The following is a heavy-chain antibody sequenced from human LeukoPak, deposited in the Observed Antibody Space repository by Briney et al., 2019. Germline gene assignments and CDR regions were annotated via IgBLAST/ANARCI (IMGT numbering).Heavy chain of an antibody. CDR3: ARGSIFGVVPFDY. CDR1: GYTFTGYY. Sequence: ASVKVSXKASGYTFTGYYMHWVRQAPGQGLEWMGWINPNSGGTNYAQKFQGRVTMTRDTSISTAYMELSRLRSDDTAVYYCARGSIFGVVPFDYWGQGNLVTVSS. J-gene: IGHJ4*02. D-gene: IGHD3-3*01. CDR2: INPNSGGT. V-gene: IGHV1-2*02.